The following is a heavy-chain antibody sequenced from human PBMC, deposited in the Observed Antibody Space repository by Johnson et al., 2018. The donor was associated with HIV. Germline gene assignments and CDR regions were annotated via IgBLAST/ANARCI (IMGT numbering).Heavy chain of an antibody. V-gene: IGHV3-20*04. Sequence: VQLVESGGGVVRPGGSLRLSCAASGFTFDDYGMSWVRQAPGKGLEWVSGINWNGGSTGYADSVKGRFTISRDNAKNSLYLQMNSLRAEDTAVYYCARVNGITAIRAEWDAFDIWGQGTMVTVSS. CDR2: INWNGGST. CDR3: ARVNGITAIRAEWDAFDI. J-gene: IGHJ3*02. CDR1: GFTFDDYG. D-gene: IGHD6-13*01.